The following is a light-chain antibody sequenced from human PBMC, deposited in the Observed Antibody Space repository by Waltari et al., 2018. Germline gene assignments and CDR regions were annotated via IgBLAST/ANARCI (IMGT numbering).Light chain of an antibody. CDR2: EDG. V-gene: IGLV3-10*01. CDR3: YSTDSSGNHRKV. Sequence: SYELTQPPSVSVSPGQTARITCPGDALPKKYAYWYQQKSGQAPVLVIYEDGQRPSGIPERFYGSSSGTMATLTISGAQVEDEADYYCYSTDSSGNHRKVFGGGTKLTVL. J-gene: IGLJ2*01. CDR1: ALPKKY.